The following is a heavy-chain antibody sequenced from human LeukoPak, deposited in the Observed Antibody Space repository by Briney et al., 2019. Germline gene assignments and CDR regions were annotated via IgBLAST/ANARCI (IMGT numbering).Heavy chain of an antibody. J-gene: IGHJ5*02. D-gene: IGHD4-11*01. Sequence: ASVKVSCKASGYTFTSYDINWVRQATGQGLEWMGWMNPNSGNTGHAQKFQGRVTMTRNTSISTAYMELSSLRSEDTAVYYCARGRTATVINWFDPWGQGTLVTVSS. V-gene: IGHV1-8*01. CDR1: GYTFTSYD. CDR2: MNPNSGNT. CDR3: ARGRTATVINWFDP.